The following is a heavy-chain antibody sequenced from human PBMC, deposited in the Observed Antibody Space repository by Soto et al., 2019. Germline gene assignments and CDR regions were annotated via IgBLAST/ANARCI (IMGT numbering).Heavy chain of an antibody. D-gene: IGHD6-19*01. Sequence: SQTLSLTCAISGDSVSSNSAAWNWIRQSPSRGLEWLGRTYYRSKWYNDYAVSVKSRITINPDTSKNQFSLQLNSVTPEDTAVYYCAREQRFRQWLPMKWFDPWGQGTLVTVSS. J-gene: IGHJ5*02. CDR2: TYYRSKWYN. CDR1: GDSVSSNSAA. CDR3: AREQRFRQWLPMKWFDP. V-gene: IGHV6-1*01.